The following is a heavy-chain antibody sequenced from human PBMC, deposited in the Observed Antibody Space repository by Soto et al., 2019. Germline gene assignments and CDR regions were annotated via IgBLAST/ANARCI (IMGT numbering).Heavy chain of an antibody. CDR2: ISGSGGST. CDR3: AKGPGPGQWLATGSYYFDY. V-gene: IGHV3-23*01. Sequence: EVQLLDSGGGLVQPGGSLRLSCAASGFTFSNDAMSWVRQVPGKGLEWVSGISGSGGSTYYADSVKGRFTISRDNSKNTLYLQMNSLRADDTAVYYCAKGPGPGQWLATGSYYFDYWGQGTLVTVSS. CDR1: GFTFSNDA. J-gene: IGHJ4*02. D-gene: IGHD6-19*01.